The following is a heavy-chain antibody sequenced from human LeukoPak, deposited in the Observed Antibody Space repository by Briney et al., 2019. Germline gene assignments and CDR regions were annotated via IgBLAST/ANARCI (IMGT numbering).Heavy chain of an antibody. V-gene: IGHV3-30*18. CDR1: GFTFSSYG. CDR3: AKDRYSYAFEYSDS. J-gene: IGHJ4*02. Sequence: HPGGSLRLSCAASGFTFSSYGMHWVRQAPGKGLDWVAVISNDGSKKYYADSVKGRFTISRDNSKSTLSLQVSSLRPEDTAVYYCAKDRYSYAFEYSDSWGQGTLVTVSS. CDR2: ISNDGSKK. D-gene: IGHD5-18*01.